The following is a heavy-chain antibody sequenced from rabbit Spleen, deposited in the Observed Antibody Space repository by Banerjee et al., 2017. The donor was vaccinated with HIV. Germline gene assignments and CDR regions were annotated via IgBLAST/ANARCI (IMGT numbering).Heavy chain of an antibody. CDR3: ARDTGSSFSSYGMDL. CDR1: GVDFSDRDV. Sequence: QEQLTETGGGLVQPGGSLTLSCKASGVDFSDRDVMCWVRQAPGKGLEWIACIYAGSSGNTYYATWAKGRFTISKSSSTTVTLQMTSLTAADTATYFCARDTGSSFSSYGMDLWGPGTLVTVS. CDR2: IYAGSSGNT. V-gene: IGHV1S45*01. D-gene: IGHD8-1*01. J-gene: IGHJ6*01.